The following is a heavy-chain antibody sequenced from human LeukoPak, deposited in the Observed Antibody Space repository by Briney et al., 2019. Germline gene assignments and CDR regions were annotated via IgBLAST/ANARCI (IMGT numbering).Heavy chain of an antibody. CDR1: GYTFTSYD. CDR2: MNPNSGNT. J-gene: IGHJ4*02. Sequence: ASVKVSCKASGYTFTSYDINWVRQATGQGLEWMGWMNPNSGNTGYAQKFQGRVTMTRNTSISTAYMELSSLRSEDTAVYYCARAAHSIAVAGKGYFDYWGQGTLVTVSS. CDR3: ARAAHSIAVAGKGYFDY. D-gene: IGHD6-19*01. V-gene: IGHV1-8*01.